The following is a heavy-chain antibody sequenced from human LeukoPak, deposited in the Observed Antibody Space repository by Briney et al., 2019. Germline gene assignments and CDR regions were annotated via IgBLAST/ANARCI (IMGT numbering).Heavy chain of an antibody. D-gene: IGHD5-24*01. CDR3: AKQRRDGYNYFDF. CDR2: IFYTENT. J-gene: IGHJ4*02. Sequence: SETLSLTCTVSGGSISSSRYYWGWIRHTPGKGLEWIGNIFYTENTYYNPSLKSRVTISLDTSKNQFSLKLSSVTAADTAVYYCAKQRRDGYNYFDFWGQGTLVTVSS. V-gene: IGHV4-39*01. CDR1: GGSISSSRYY.